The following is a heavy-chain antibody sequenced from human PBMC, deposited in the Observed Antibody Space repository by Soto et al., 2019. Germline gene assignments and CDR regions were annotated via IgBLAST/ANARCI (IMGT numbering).Heavy chain of an antibody. CDR2: ISGSDDST. CDR1: GFIFSSYA. Sequence: PGGSLTLSCAASGFIFSSYAMSWVRQAPGKGLEWVSVISGSDDSTYYADSVKGRFTISRDNSKNTLYLQMNSLRAEDTAVYYCAKRSSSSTFDYWGQGTLVTVSS. D-gene: IGHD6-6*01. V-gene: IGHV3-23*01. J-gene: IGHJ4*02. CDR3: AKRSSSSTFDY.